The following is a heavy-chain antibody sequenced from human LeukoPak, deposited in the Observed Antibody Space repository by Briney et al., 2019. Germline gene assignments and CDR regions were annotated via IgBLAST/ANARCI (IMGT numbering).Heavy chain of an antibody. J-gene: IGHJ4*02. Sequence: GGSLRLSCAASGFTFGSYGMHWVRQAPGKGLEWVTFIRSDGSNKYYADSVKGRFTISRDNSKNTLYLQMNTLIAEDTAIYYCARGAWYNSAYTALHYFDYWGQGTLVTVSS. D-gene: IGHD6-19*01. CDR1: GFTFGSYG. V-gene: IGHV3-30*02. CDR2: IRSDGSNK. CDR3: ARGAWYNSAYTALHYFDY.